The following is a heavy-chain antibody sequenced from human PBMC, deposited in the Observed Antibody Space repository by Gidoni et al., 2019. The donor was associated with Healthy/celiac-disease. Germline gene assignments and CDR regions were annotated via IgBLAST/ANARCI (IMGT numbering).Heavy chain of an antibody. CDR1: GFTFSSYE. CDR2: ISSSGSTI. Sequence: EVQLVESGGGLVQPGGSLRLSCEASGFTFSSYEMNWVRQAPGKGLEWVSYISSSGSTIYYADSVKGRFTISRDNAKNSLYLQMNSLRAEDTAVYYCARGSRGGLYYYYYGMDVWGQGTTVTVSS. J-gene: IGHJ6*02. CDR3: ARGSRGGLYYYYYGMDV. V-gene: IGHV3-48*03. D-gene: IGHD2-15*01.